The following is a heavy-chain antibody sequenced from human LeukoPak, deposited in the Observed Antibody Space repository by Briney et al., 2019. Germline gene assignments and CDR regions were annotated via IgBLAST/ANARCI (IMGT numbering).Heavy chain of an antibody. D-gene: IGHD6-13*01. V-gene: IGHV3-11*04. CDR3: ARVRVAAVPDY. J-gene: IGHJ4*02. CDR1: GGSISSSSYY. CDR2: ISSSGSTI. Sequence: LSLTCTVSGGSISSSSYYWGWIRQPPGKGLEWVSYISSSGSTIYYADSVKGRFTISRDNAKNSLYLQMNSLRAEDTAVYYCARVRVAAVPDYWGQGTLVTVSS.